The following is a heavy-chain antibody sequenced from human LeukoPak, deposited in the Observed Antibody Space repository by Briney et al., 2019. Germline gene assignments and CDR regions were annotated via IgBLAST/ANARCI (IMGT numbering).Heavy chain of an antibody. Sequence: SSETLSLTCTVSGGSISSSRYYWGWIRQPPGKGLEWIGSIYYSGSTYYNPSLKSRVTISLDTSKNQFSLKLSSVTAADTAVYYCARVIASGNWFDPWGQGTLVTVSS. CDR1: GGSISSSRYY. D-gene: IGHD2-21*01. CDR3: ARVIASGNWFDP. V-gene: IGHV4-39*01. CDR2: IYYSGST. J-gene: IGHJ5*02.